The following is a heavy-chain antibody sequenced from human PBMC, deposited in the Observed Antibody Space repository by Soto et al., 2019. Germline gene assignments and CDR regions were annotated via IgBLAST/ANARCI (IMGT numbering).Heavy chain of an antibody. J-gene: IGHJ1*01. CDR3: ARHRSSDYVQEYIPY. D-gene: IGHD5-12*01. CDR2: VYYSGTT. V-gene: IGHV4-39*01. Sequence: SETLSLTCTVSGGSISSSSYYWAWVRQPPGKGLEWIGSVYYSGTTYYNPSLKSRVTISGDTSKNQFSLKLSSVTAADTAVYYCARHRSSDYVQEYIPYWGLGTLVTVSS. CDR1: GGSISSSSYY.